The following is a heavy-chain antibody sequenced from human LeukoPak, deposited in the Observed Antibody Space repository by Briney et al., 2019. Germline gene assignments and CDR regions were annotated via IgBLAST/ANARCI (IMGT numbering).Heavy chain of an antibody. D-gene: IGHD4-17*01. CDR3: AKETWPTVTTPGRTYFDY. Sequence: PGGSLRLFCVASGFTFSSNWMSWVRQAPGKGLEWVSYISSSGSTIYYADSVKGRFTISRDNAKNSLYLQMNSLRAEDTAVYYCAKETWPTVTTPGRTYFDYWGQGALVTVSS. J-gene: IGHJ4*02. CDR2: ISSSGSTI. V-gene: IGHV3-48*04. CDR1: GFTFSSNW.